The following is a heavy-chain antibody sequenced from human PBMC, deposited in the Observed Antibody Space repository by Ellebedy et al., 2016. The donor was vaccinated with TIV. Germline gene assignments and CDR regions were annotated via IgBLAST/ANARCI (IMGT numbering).Heavy chain of an antibody. CDR2: MNPNSGNT. J-gene: IGHJ6*03. CDR1: GYTFTGYY. V-gene: IGHV1-8*02. CDR3: ARAFYMDV. Sequence: ASVKVSXXASGYTFTGYYMHWVRQAPGQGLEWMGWMNPNSGNTGYAQKFQGRVTMTRNTSISTAYMELSSLRSEDTAVYYCARAFYMDVWGKGTTVTVSS.